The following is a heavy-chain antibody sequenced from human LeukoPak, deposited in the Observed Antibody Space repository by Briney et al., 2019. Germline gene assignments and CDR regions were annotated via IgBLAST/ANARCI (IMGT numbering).Heavy chain of an antibody. V-gene: IGHV3-21*04. J-gene: IGHJ6*03. Sequence: GGSLRLSCAASGFSFNTYSMTWVRQAPGKGLEWVSSISSSSIYIYYADSVKGRFTISRDNSKNTLYLQMNSLRVEDTAVYYCARVTHYNYFMDVWGKGTTVTISS. CDR3: ARVTHYNYFMDV. CDR2: ISSSSIYI. CDR1: GFSFNTYS.